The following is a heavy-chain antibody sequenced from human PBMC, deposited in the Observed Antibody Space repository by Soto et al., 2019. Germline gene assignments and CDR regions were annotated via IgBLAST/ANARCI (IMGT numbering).Heavy chain of an antibody. V-gene: IGHV3-30*18. CDR1: GFTFSGYG. Sequence: QVQVVESGGGVVQPGRSLRLSCAASGFTFSGYGMHWVRQAPGKGLEWVAVISYDGRNQYYADSVKGRFTVSKDNSKSTLYLQMNSLGVEDSAVYYCAKVGSSSARYFDSWGQGTLVTVSS. CDR2: ISYDGRNQ. CDR3: AKVGSSSARYFDS. D-gene: IGHD6-6*01. J-gene: IGHJ4*02.